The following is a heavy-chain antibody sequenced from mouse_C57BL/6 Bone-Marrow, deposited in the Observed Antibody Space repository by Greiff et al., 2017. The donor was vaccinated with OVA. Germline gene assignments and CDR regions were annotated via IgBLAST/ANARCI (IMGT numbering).Heavy chain of an antibody. CDR3: ARWLLRYFDV. J-gene: IGHJ1*03. V-gene: IGHV1-81*01. D-gene: IGHD2-3*01. CDR2: IYPRSGNT. CDR1: GYTFTSYG. Sequence: VKLMESGAELARPGASVKLSCKASGYTFTSYGISWVKQRTGQGLEWIGEIYPRSGNTYYNEKFKGKATLTADKSSSTAYMELRSLTSEDSAVYFCARWLLRYFDVWGTGTTVTVSS.